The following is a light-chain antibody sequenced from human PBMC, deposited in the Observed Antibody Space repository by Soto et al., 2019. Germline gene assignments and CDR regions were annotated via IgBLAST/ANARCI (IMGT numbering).Light chain of an antibody. CDR2: AAF. CDR3: QQTFRPPRT. J-gene: IGKJ4*01. V-gene: IGKV1-39*01. Sequence: DIQVTQSPSSLSASVGDRLTITCRASQSISSYLNWYRQKPGEAPKLLIYAAFSLNSGVPSRFSGSGAGTDFTLTIRSLQPEDFATYYCQQTFRPPRTFGGGTKVDIK. CDR1: QSISSY.